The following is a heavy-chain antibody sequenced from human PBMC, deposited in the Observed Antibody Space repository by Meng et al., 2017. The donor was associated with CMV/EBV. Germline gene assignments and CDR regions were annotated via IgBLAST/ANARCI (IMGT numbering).Heavy chain of an antibody. D-gene: IGHD3-22*01. J-gene: IGHJ4*02. CDR1: GCSISSYY. Sequence: QVQLPEAGPGLVKPSETLSLTCTVPGCSISSYYWSWIRQPAGKGLEWIGRIYTSGSTNYNPSLKSRVTMSVDTSKNQFSLKLSSVTAADTAVYYCVRGGLYYYDSSGHFDYWGQGTLVTVSS. CDR2: IYTSGST. V-gene: IGHV4-4*07. CDR3: VRGGLYYYDSSGHFDY.